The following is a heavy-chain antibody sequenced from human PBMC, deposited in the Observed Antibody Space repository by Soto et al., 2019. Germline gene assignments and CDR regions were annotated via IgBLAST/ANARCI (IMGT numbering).Heavy chain of an antibody. CDR1: GYSFTGYF. CDR2: INPNSGGT. CDR3: ARATGYGDLGY. J-gene: IGHJ4*02. V-gene: IGHV1-2*02. Sequence: QVQLVQSGAEVTKPGASVKVSCEASGYSFTGYFLHWVRQAPGQGLEWMGWINPNSGGTNYPQKFQGRVTMTWDTSISTAYMELSRLRSDDTAVYSCARATGYGDLGYWGQGTLVTVSS. D-gene: IGHD4-17*01.